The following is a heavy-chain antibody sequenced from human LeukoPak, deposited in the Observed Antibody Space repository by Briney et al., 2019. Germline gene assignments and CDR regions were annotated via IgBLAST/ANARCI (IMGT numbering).Heavy chain of an antibody. D-gene: IGHD2-2*02. Sequence: PSETLSLTCTVSGYSISSGYYWGWIRQPPGKGLEWIGSIYHSGSTNYNPSLKSRVTTSVETSKNQFSLNLSSVTAADTAVYYCARVSGSYCSSSSCYTGGYFYYYMDVWGKGTTVTVSS. CDR2: IYHSGST. J-gene: IGHJ6*03. CDR1: GYSISSGYY. V-gene: IGHV4-38-2*02. CDR3: ARVSGSYCSSSSCYTGGYFYYYMDV.